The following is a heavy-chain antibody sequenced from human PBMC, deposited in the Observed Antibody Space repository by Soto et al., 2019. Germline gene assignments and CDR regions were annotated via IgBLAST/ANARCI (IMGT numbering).Heavy chain of an antibody. J-gene: IGHJ4*02. D-gene: IGHD7-27*01. Sequence: QVQLVESGGGVVQPGRSLRISCAAYGFTCSDYHMHWVRHSPGKGLEWVALIWNDGSNKCYSESLKGRFTISRDYSKYSLYMQMNNLRVEDAAVYYCARIGTWARSFDYWGQGTLVTVSS. CDR1: GFTCSDYH. CDR3: ARIGTWARSFDY. V-gene: IGHV3-33*01. CDR2: IWNDGSNK.